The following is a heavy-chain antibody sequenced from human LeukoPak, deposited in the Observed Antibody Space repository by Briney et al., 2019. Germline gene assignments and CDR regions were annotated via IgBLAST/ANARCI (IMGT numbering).Heavy chain of an antibody. CDR2: INSDGSST. Sequence: GGSLRLSCAASGFTFSSYWMHWVRQAPGKGLVWVSRINSDGSSTSYADSVKGRFTISRDNAKNTLYLQMNSLRAEDTAVYYCATYSSLNRREFQYWGQGTLLTVSS. CDR3: ATYSSLNRREFQY. CDR1: GFTFSSYW. D-gene: IGHD3-22*01. V-gene: IGHV3-74*01. J-gene: IGHJ1*01.